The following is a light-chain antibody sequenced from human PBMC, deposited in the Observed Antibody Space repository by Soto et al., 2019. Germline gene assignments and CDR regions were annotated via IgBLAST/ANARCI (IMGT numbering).Light chain of an antibody. V-gene: IGKV1-39*01. J-gene: IGKJ3*01. Sequence: DIQMTQSPSSLSASVGDRVTITCRASQSISTFLNWYQHKPGKAPTLLIYAASSLQSGVPSRFSGSGSGTDFPLTISNLQPEDFATYYCQQSFSAPIFTFGPWTKVDI. CDR2: AAS. CDR3: QQSFSAPIFT. CDR1: QSISTF.